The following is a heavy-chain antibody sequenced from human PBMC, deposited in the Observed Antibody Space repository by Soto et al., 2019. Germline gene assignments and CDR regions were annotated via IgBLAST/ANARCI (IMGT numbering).Heavy chain of an antibody. Sequence: GASVKVSCKASGYTFTSYGIIWVRQAPGQGLEWMGWISAYNGNTNYAQKLQGRVTMTTDTSTSTAYMELRSLRSDDTAVYYCARATSTSYDILTGYYRYYYMDVWGKGTTVTVSS. CDR3: ARATSTSYDILTGYYRYYYMDV. J-gene: IGHJ6*03. CDR2: ISAYNGNT. CDR1: GYTFTSYG. D-gene: IGHD3-9*01. V-gene: IGHV1-18*01.